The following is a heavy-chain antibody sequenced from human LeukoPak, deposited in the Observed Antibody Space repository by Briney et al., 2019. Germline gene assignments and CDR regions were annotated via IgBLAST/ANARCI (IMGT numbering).Heavy chain of an antibody. CDR3: ARDLLNYDFWSGSFDY. CDR2: ISYDGSNR. D-gene: IGHD3-3*01. J-gene: IGHJ4*02. Sequence: GGSLRLSCAASGFTFSYYGMHWVRQAPGKGLEWVAVISYDGSNRYYADSVKGRFTISRDNSKNTLYLQMNSQRAEDTAVYYCARDLLNYDFWSGSFDYWGQGTLVTVSS. CDR1: GFTFSYYG. V-gene: IGHV3-30*19.